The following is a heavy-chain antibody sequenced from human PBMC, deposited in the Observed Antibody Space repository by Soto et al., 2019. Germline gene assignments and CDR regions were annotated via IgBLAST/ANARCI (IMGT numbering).Heavy chain of an antibody. CDR2: ISYSGRT. D-gene: IGHD3-10*01. J-gene: IGHJ6*02. CDR3: ARHETFGSLYYYYGMDV. Sequence: PSETLSLTCTVSGGSISSGGYYWSWIRQHPGTGLEWIGNISYSGRTYYNPSLKSRVTISVDTSKNQFSLRLSSVTAADTAVYYCARHETFGSLYYYYGMDVWGQGTTVTVSS. CDR1: GGSISSGGYY. V-gene: IGHV4-39*01.